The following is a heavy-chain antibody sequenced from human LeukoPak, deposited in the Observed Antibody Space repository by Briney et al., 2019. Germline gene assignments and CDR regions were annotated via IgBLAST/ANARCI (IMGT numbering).Heavy chain of an antibody. CDR3: ARAYQRLGGLSFPDS. V-gene: IGHV7-4-1*02. CDR2: INPNTGNP. CDR1: GYTFTNYA. D-gene: IGHD3-16*02. J-gene: IGHJ5*01. Sequence: ASVKVSCKASGYTFTNYAMNWVRQAPGQGLEWMGWINPNTGNPTYAQGFTGRFVFSLDTSVTTTYLQISGLEAEDTAVYYCARAYQRLGGLSFPDSWGQGTLVTVSS.